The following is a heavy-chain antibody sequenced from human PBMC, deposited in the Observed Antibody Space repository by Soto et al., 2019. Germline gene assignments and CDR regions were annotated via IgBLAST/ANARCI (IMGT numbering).Heavy chain of an antibody. V-gene: IGHV1-69*01. D-gene: IGHD3-3*01. CDR3: ARVSGLEWLLYNYYYYGMDV. CDR1: GGTFSSYA. CDR2: IIPIFGTA. Sequence: QVQLVQSGAEVKKPGSSVKVSCKASGGTFSSYAISWVRQAPGQGLEWMGGIIPIFGTANYAQKFQGRVTITTDESTSTAYMELSSLRSEDTAVYYCARVSGLEWLLYNYYYYGMDVWGQGTTVTVSS. J-gene: IGHJ6*02.